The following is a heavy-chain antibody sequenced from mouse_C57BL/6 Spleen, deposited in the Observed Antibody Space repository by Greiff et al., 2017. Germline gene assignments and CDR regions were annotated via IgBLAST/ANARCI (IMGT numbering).Heavy chain of an antibody. CDR2: IDPEDGET. J-gene: IGHJ1*03. D-gene: IGHD2-4*01. CDR1: GFNIKDYY. CDR3: ASGLYDYDYFDV. V-gene: IGHV14-2*01. Sequence: EVQLQQSGAELVKPGASVKLSCTASGFNIKDYYMHWVKQRTEQGLEWIGRIDPEDGETKYAPKFQGKATITADTSSNTAYLQLGSLTSEDAAVYYCASGLYDYDYFDVWGTGTTVTVSS.